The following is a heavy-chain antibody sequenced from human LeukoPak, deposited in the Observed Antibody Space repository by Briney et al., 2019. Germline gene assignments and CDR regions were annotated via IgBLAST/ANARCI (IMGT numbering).Heavy chain of an antibody. CDR3: ARPKYSSSWQIFDY. CDR1: GFTFRDYY. Sequence: GGSLRLSCAASGFTFRDYYMSWIRQAPGKGLEWVSYISSSGNTIYYADSVKGRFTISRDNAKNSVFLQMNSLRAEDTAVYYCARPKYSSSWQIFDYWGQGTLVTASS. J-gene: IGHJ4*02. CDR2: ISSSGNTI. V-gene: IGHV3-11*01. D-gene: IGHD6-13*01.